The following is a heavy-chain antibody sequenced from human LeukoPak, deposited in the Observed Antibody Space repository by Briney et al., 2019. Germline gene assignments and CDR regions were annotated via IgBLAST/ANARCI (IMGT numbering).Heavy chain of an antibody. V-gene: IGHV4-4*09. CDR1: GASISNYY. CDR3: ARLPAPAQGWFDP. J-gene: IGHJ5*02. Sequence: SETLSLTCTVSGASISNYYWSWVRQPPGKGLEWIGYVYSLGSTSYNPSLKRRVTISVDTSKNQFSLKLTSVTAADTAVYYCARLPAPAQGWFDPWGQGTLVTVSS. D-gene: IGHD2-15*01. CDR2: VYSLGST.